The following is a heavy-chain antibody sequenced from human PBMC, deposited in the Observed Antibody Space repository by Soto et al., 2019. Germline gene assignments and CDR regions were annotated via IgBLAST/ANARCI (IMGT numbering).Heavy chain of an antibody. Sequence: GGSLRLSCAASGFTFSNAWMNWVRQAPGKGLEWVGRIKSKTDGGTTDYAAPVKGRFTISRDDSKNTLYLQMNSLKTEDTAVYYCTTSDRYSSSWYYSDYWGQGTLVTVSS. CDR2: IKSKTDGGTT. D-gene: IGHD6-13*01. CDR1: GFTFSNAW. J-gene: IGHJ4*02. V-gene: IGHV3-15*07. CDR3: TTSDRYSSSWYYSDY.